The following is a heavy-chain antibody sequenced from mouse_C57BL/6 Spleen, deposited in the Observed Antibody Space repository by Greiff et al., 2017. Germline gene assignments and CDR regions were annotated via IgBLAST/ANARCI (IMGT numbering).Heavy chain of an antibody. CDR1: GFSLTSYG. D-gene: IGHD2-3*01. J-gene: IGHJ1*03. V-gene: IGHV2-5*01. CDR2: IWRGGST. Sequence: VMLVESGPGLVQPSQSLSITCTVSGFSLTSYGVHWVRQSPGKGLEWLGVIWRGGSTDYNAAFMSRLSITKDNSKSQVFFKMNSLQADDTAIYYCAKGGYDGYFWYFDVWGTGTTVTVSS. CDR3: AKGGYDGYFWYFDV.